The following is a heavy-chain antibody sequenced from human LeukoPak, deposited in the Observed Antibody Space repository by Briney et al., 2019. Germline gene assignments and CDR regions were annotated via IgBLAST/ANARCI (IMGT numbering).Heavy chain of an antibody. V-gene: IGHV1-2*02. CDR2: INPNSGGT. J-gene: IGHJ6*03. CDR3: ARASKQSLVRGYYYMDV. D-gene: IGHD2-21*01. Sequence: GASVKVSCKASGYTFTGYYMHWVRQAPGQGLEWMGWINPNSGGTNYAQKFQGRVTMTRDTSISTAYMELSRLRSDDTAVYYCARASKQSLVRGYYYMDVWGKGPTVTVSS. CDR1: GYTFTGYY.